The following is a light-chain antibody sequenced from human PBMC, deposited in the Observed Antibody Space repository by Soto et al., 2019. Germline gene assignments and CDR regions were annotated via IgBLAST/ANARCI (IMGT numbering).Light chain of an antibody. J-gene: IGKJ1*01. CDR2: DAS. CDR1: QSVGST. CDR3: QQYNDWPET. Sequence: IVMTQAPATLSVSPGERATLSCRASQSVGSTLAWYQQKVDQAPRLLIYDASARATGIPARFSGSGSGTEFTLTICSLQSEDFAVYYCQQYNDWPETFGQGTKVDI. V-gene: IGKV3-15*01.